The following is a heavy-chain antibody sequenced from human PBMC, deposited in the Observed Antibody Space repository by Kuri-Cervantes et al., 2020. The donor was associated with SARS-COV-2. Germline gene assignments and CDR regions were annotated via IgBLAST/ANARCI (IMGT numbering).Heavy chain of an antibody. CDR2: INHSGST. D-gene: IGHD1-26*01. J-gene: IGHJ4*02. CDR3: ARARGWVGATKPFDY. V-gene: IGHV4-34*01. Sequence: SETLSLTCAVYGGSFSGYYWSWIRQPPRKGLEWIGEINHSGSTYYNPSLKSRVTISVDTSKDQFSLKLSSVTAADTAVYYCARARGWVGATKPFDYWGQGTLVTVSS. CDR1: GGSFSGYY.